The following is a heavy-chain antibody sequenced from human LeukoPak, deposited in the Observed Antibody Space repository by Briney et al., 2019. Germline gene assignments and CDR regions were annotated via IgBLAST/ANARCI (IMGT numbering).Heavy chain of an antibody. V-gene: IGHV3-7*04. J-gene: IGHJ3*02. CDR2: IKQGESER. D-gene: IGHD3-22*01. CDR3: ARGDNSAFDI. Sequence: GGSLILSCAASGFTVSTNYMNWVRQAPGKGLEWVASIKQGESERYYVDSVNGRFTISRDNAKNSLYLQMNSLRAEGTAVYYCARGDNSAFDIWGQGTMVTVSS. CDR1: GFTVSTNY.